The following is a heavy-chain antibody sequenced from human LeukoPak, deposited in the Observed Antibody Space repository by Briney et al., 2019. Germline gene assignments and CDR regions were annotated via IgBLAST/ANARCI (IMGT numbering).Heavy chain of an antibody. CDR2: IYNTGTT. Sequence: SETLSLTCTVSGGSIGNYYWSWIRQPPGKGLEWIGYIYNTGTTNYNPSLKSRVTISLDTSKNQFSLKLSSVTAADTAVYYCARYIWTVDVLTGFDIWGQGTMVTVSS. D-gene: IGHD3-9*01. J-gene: IGHJ3*02. CDR3: ARYIWTVDVLTGFDI. V-gene: IGHV4-59*01. CDR1: GGSIGNYY.